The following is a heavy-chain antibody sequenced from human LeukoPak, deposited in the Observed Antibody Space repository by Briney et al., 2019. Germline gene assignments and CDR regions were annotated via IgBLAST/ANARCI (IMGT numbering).Heavy chain of an antibody. Sequence: GGSLRLSCAASGFTFGSYSMNWVRQAPGKGLEWVSSISSSSSYIYYADSVKGRFTISRDNAKNSLYLQMNSLRAEDTAVYYCARDKGPYYFDYWGQGTLVTVSS. CDR3: ARDKGPYYFDY. J-gene: IGHJ4*02. CDR2: ISSSSSYI. CDR1: GFTFGSYS. V-gene: IGHV3-21*01.